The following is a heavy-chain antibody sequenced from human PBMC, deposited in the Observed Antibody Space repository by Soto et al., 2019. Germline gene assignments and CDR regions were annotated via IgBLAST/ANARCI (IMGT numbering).Heavy chain of an antibody. CDR3: ARHGVADVAAAKNYYYYGMDV. CDR1: GYSFTTYW. D-gene: IGHD6-13*01. Sequence: HGESLKISCKGSGYSFTTYWISWVRQMPGKGLEWMGRIDPSDSYTNYSPSFQGHVTISADKSISTAYLQWSSLKASDTAMYYCARHGVADVAAAKNYYYYGMDVWGQGTTVTVSS. CDR2: IDPSDSYT. J-gene: IGHJ6*02. V-gene: IGHV5-10-1*01.